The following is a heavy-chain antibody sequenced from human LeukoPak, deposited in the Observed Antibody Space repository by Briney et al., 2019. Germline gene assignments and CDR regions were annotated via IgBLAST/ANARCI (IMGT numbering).Heavy chain of an antibody. J-gene: IGHJ4*02. D-gene: IGHD3-9*01. CDR3: ARIDILTGYFNY. CDR2: IYHSGST. V-gene: IGHV4-38-2*01. CDR1: GYSISSGYY. Sequence: SETLSLTCAVSGYSISSGYYWGWIRQPPGKGLEWIGSIYHSGSTYYNPSLKSRVTISVDTSKNQFSLKLSSVTAADTAVYYCARIDILTGYFNYWGQGTLVTVSS.